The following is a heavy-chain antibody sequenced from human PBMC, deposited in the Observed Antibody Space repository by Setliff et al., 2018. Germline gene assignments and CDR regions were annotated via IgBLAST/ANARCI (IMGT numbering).Heavy chain of an antibody. V-gene: IGHV4-61*09. CDR3: ARGIGGYCNISCSNESWP. CDR2: IYASWST. Sequence: KTSETLSLTCTVSGDSINSRTNYWSWIRQPAGKGPEWIGHIYASWSTNYNPSLKSRVTISVDTSKTQFSLKLSSVTAADTAVYYCARGIGGYCNISCSNESWPWGQGTPVTVSS. J-gene: IGHJ5*02. CDR1: GDSINSRTNY. D-gene: IGHD2-15*01.